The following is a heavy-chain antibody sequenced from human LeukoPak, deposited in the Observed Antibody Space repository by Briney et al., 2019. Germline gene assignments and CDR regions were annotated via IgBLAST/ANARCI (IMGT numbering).Heavy chain of an antibody. J-gene: IGHJ4*02. CDR2: IIPILGIA. CDR1: GGTFSSYA. Sequence: ASVKVSCKASGGTFSSYAISWVRQAPGQGLEWMGRIIPILGIANYAQKFQGRVTITADKSTSTAYMELSSLRSEDTAVYYCARGVYRDGYNLGYWGQGTLVTVSS. CDR3: ARGVYRDGYNLGY. V-gene: IGHV1-69*04. D-gene: IGHD5-24*01.